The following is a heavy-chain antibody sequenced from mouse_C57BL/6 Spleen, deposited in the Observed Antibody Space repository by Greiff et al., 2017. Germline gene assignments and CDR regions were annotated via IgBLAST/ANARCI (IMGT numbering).Heavy chain of an antibody. CDR3: ARGGCTVVATPDAKDY. V-gene: IGHV1-76*01. Sequence: VQLQQSGAELVRPGASVKLSCKASGYTFTDYYINWVKQRPGQGLEWIARIYPGSGNTYYNEKFKGKATLTAEKSSSTAYMQLSSLTSEDSAVYFCARGGCTVVATPDAKDYWGKGTSVTVSS. D-gene: IGHD1-1*01. J-gene: IGHJ4*01. CDR2: IYPGSGNT. CDR1: GYTFTDYY.